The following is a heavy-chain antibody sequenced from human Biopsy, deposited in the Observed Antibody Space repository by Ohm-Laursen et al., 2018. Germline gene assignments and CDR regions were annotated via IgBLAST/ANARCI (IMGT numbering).Heavy chain of an antibody. CDR3: ARRLPLRGFAFDV. Sequence: SETLSLTCAVSGGSISSYYWSWIRQPPGKGLEWIGFLYYNGFTNSNPSLKSRVTISVDPFRNQFSLNLNSVTATDTAVYYCARRLPLRGFAFDVWGQGTVVTVS. CDR2: LYYNGFT. V-gene: IGHV4-59*08. CDR1: GGSISSYY. J-gene: IGHJ3*01. D-gene: IGHD3-10*01.